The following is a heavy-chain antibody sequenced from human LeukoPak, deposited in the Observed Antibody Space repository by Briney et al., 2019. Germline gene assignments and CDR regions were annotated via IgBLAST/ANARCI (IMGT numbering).Heavy chain of an antibody. Sequence: GRSLRLSCAASGFTFSSYAMHWVRQAPGKGLEWVAVISYDGSNKYYADSVKGRFTISRDNSKNTLYLQMNSLRAEDTAVYYCARRTLTIRTFDIWGQGTMVTVSS. CDR1: GFTFSSYA. V-gene: IGHV3-30-3*01. J-gene: IGHJ3*02. D-gene: IGHD3-3*01. CDR3: ARRTLTIRTFDI. CDR2: ISYDGSNK.